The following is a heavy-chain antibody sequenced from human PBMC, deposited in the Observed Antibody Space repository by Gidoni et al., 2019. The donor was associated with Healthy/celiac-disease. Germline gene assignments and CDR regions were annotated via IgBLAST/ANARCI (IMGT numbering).Heavy chain of an antibody. D-gene: IGHD3-3*01. J-gene: IGHJ3*02. CDR2: INHSGST. CDR1: GGSFSGYY. V-gene: IGHV4-34*01. CDR3: ARGPSGIFGVVIDAFDI. Sequence: QVQLQQWGAGLLKPSETLSLTCAVYGGSFSGYYWSWIRQPPGKGLEWIGEINHSGSTNYNPSLKSRVTISVDTSKNQFSLKLSSVTAADTAVYYCARGPSGIFGVVIDAFDIWGQGTMVTVSS.